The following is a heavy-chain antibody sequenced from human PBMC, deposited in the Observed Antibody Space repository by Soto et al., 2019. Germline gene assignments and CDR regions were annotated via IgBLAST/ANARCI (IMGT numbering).Heavy chain of an antibody. J-gene: IGHJ6*02. Sequence: SETLSLTCTVSCGSISSSSYYWGWIRQPPGKGLEWIGSIYYSGSTYYNPSLKSRVTISVDTSKNQFSLKLSSVTAADTAVYYCARMGDSYGPAGMDVWGQGTTVTVSS. V-gene: IGHV4-39*01. D-gene: IGHD5-18*01. CDR3: ARMGDSYGPAGMDV. CDR2: IYYSGST. CDR1: CGSISSSSYY.